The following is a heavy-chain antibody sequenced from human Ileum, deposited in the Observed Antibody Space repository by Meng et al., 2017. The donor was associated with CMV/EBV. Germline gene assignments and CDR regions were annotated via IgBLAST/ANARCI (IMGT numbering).Heavy chain of an antibody. CDR2: ISGTDDST. V-gene: IGHV3-23*01. Sequence: GESLKISCVASGFTFSDTAMVWVRQAPGKGLDWVSLISGTDDSTYYADSVRGRFTISRDNSKSTVYLQMNSLRDEDTAVYYCVKTGGSIDYWGHGTLVTVSS. CDR1: GFTFSDTA. J-gene: IGHJ4*01. CDR3: VKTGGSIDY. D-gene: IGHD1-14*01.